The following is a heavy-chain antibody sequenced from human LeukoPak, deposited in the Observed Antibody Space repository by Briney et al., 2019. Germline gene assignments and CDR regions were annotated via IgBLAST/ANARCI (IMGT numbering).Heavy chain of an antibody. Sequence: GGSLRLSCAASVFTVSRCAGSYVRQAPGKGLEWVSAISGSGGSTYYADSVKGRFTISRDNSKNTLYLQMNSLRAETRPVNYFAKYSSSWYSLDYCGQGALVTVSS. CDR3: AKYSSSWYSLDY. CDR2: ISGSGGST. V-gene: IGHV3-23*01. J-gene: IGHJ4*02. CDR1: VFTVSRCA. D-gene: IGHD6-13*01.